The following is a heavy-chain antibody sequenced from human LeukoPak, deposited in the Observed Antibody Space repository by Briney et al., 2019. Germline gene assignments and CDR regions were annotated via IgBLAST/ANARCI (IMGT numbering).Heavy chain of an antibody. CDR2: VWYDGSNK. Sequence: PGRSLRLSCAASGFTFSSYGMHWVRQAPGKGLEWVAVVWYDGSNKYYADSVKGRFTISRDNSKNTLYLQMNSLRAEDTAIYYCARDRYYQQFAYFDYWGQGTLVTVSS. CDR3: ARDRYYQQFAYFDY. D-gene: IGHD2-2*01. CDR1: GFTFSSYG. V-gene: IGHV3-33*01. J-gene: IGHJ4*02.